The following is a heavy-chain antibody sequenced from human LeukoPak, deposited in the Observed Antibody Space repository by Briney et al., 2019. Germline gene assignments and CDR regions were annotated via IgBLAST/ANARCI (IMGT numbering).Heavy chain of an antibody. CDR3: ARDFEGVHRTTNSYTYYYYMDV. V-gene: IGHV3-53*01. D-gene: IGHD2/OR15-2a*01. CDR2: IYGGST. CDR1: GFTVSDNY. J-gene: IGHJ6*03. Sequence: GGSLRLSCAASGFTVSDNYMTWVRQAPGKGLEWVSIIYGGSTSYADSVKGRFTISRDNSKNTVYLQMNSLRAEDTAVYYCARDFEGVHRTTNSYTYYYYMDVWGKGTTVIVSS.